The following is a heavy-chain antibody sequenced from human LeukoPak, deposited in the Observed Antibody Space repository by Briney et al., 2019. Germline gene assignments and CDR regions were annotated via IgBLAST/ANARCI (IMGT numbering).Heavy chain of an antibody. V-gene: IGHV3-30-3*01. CDR2: ISYDGSNK. Sequence: GRSLRLSCAASGFTFSSYAMHWVRQAPGKGLEWVAVISYDGSNKYYADSVKGRFTISRDNSKNTLYLQMNSLRAEDTAVYYCARANYGGNSDPFDYGGQGTLVTVSS. CDR1: GFTFSSYA. CDR3: ARANYGGNSDPFDY. D-gene: IGHD4-17*01. J-gene: IGHJ4*02.